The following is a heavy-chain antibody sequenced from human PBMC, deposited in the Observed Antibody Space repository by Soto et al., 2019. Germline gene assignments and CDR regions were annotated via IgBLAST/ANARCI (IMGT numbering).Heavy chain of an antibody. CDR2: IYYSGST. D-gene: IGHD3-22*01. CDR3: SRRQAGYDSSGYYLTHFDY. CDR1: GGSISSSSYY. V-gene: IGHV4-39*01. J-gene: IGHJ4*02. Sequence: SETLSLTCTVSGGSISSSSYYWGWIRQPPGKGLEWIGSIYYSGSTYYNPSLKSRVTISVDTSKNQFSLKLSSVTAADTVVYYCSRRQAGYDSSGYYLTHFDYWGQGTLVTVS.